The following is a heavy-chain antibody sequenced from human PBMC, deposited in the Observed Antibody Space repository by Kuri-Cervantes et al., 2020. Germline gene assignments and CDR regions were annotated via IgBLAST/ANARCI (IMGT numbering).Heavy chain of an antibody. J-gene: IGHJ4*02. Sequence: ASVKVSCKASGYTFTSYDINWVRQATGQGLEWLGRVNCNGGGTIYAPKFQGRVTMTRDTSISTAYMELSSLKSADTAMYYCARIEGSASSRSDWGQGTLVTVSS. CDR2: VNCNGGGT. CDR1: GYTFTSYD. CDR3: ARIEGSASSRSD. D-gene: IGHD6-13*01. V-gene: IGHV1-2*06.